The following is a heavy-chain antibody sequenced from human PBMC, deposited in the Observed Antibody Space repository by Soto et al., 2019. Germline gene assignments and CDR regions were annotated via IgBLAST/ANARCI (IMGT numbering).Heavy chain of an antibody. J-gene: IGHJ5*02. Sequence: APVKVSCKTSGYTFSNHGITWVRQAPGQPLEWLGWISLYSDGTNYAQKFQGRVSMPTDTSTTTAYMELRSLRSDDTAVYYCARVVPGAEAWFGPWGQGTLVTVSS. CDR2: ISLYSDGT. D-gene: IGHD2-2*01. V-gene: IGHV1-18*01. CDR1: GYTFSNHG. CDR3: ARVVPGAEAWFGP.